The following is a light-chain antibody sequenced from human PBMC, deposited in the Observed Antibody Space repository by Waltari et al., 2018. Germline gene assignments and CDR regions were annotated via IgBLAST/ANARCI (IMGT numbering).Light chain of an antibody. Sequence: QSALTQPASVSGSPGQSITISCLGSSSDVGAYQYASWFQQHPGKAPKLIIYDASTRPSGTSDRFSGSKSGNTASLTISGLQAEDEADYYCSSYTTSRTWVFGGGTKLTVL. J-gene: IGLJ3*02. V-gene: IGLV2-14*03. CDR2: DAS. CDR1: SSDVGAYQY. CDR3: SSYTTSRTWV.